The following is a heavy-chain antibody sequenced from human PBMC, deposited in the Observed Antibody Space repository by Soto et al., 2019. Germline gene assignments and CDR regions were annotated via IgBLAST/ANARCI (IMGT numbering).Heavy chain of an antibody. Sequence: SVKVSCKASGGTFSSYAISCVRQAPSQALEWMGGVIPIFGTAHYAQKLQGRVRITADESTSTAYMEPSSLRSEDTVVYYCARAQQQLVLYYGMDVWGQGTTVTVSS. J-gene: IGHJ6*02. CDR1: GGTFSSYA. CDR3: ARAQQQLVLYYGMDV. CDR2: VIPIFGTA. D-gene: IGHD6-13*01. V-gene: IGHV1-69*13.